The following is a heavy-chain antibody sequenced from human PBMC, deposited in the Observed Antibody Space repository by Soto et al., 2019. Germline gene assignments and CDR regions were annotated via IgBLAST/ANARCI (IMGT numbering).Heavy chain of an antibody. CDR2: INAGNGNT. J-gene: IGHJ4*01. V-gene: IGHV1-3*01. CDR3: ARGLAPYYFDY. D-gene: IGHD6-19*01. CDR1: GYTFTSYA. Sequence: GASVKVYCKASGYTFTSYAMHWVRQAPGQRLEWMGWINAGNGNTKYSQKFQGRVTITRDTSASTAYMGLSSLRSEDTAVYYCARGLAPYYFDYWGHGTLVTVSS.